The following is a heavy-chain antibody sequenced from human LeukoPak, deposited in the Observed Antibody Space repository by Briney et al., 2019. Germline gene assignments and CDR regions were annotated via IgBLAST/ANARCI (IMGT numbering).Heavy chain of an antibody. CDR3: ARSGSYSFDC. CDR2: INNDGSST. J-gene: IGHJ5*01. Sequence: PGGSLRLSCAASGFTFSSYWMHWVRQAPGKGLEWVSRINNDGSSTNYADSVKGRFTISRDNAKNTLYLQMNSLRAEDTAVYYCARSGSYSFDCWGQGTLVTVSS. D-gene: IGHD1-26*01. V-gene: IGHV3-74*01. CDR1: GFTFSSYW.